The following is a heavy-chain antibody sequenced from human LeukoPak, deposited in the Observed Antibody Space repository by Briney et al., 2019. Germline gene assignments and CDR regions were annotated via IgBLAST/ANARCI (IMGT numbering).Heavy chain of an antibody. CDR3: ARDRYDSSGYYETEDDY. CDR2: INAGNGNT. D-gene: IGHD3-22*01. J-gene: IGHJ4*02. V-gene: IGHV1-3*01. Sequence: ASVKVSCKASGYTFTSYAMHWVRQAPGQRLEWMGWINAGNGNTKYSQKFQGRVTITRDTSASTAYMELSSLRSEGTAVYYCARDRYDSSGYYETEDDYWGQGTLVTVSS. CDR1: GYTFTSYA.